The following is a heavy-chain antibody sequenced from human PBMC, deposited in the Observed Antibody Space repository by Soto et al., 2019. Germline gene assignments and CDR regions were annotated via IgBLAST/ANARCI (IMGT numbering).Heavy chain of an antibody. CDR2: IYRGGST. Sequence: GGSLRLSCAASGFTVSSNYMSWVRQAPGKGLEWVSVIYRGGSTYYADSVKGRFTISRHNSKNTLYLQMNSLRAEDTAVYYCARHSTGPDDAFAIWGQGTMVTVSS. CDR1: GFTVSSNY. V-gene: IGHV3-53*04. D-gene: IGHD6-19*01. J-gene: IGHJ3*02. CDR3: ARHSTGPDDAFAI.